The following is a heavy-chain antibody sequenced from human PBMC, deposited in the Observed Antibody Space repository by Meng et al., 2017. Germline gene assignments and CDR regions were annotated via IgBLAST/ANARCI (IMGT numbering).Heavy chain of an antibody. J-gene: IGHJ4*02. Sequence: GESLKISCAASGFTFSSYAMSWVRQAPGKGLEWVSAISGSGGSTYYADSVKGRFTISRDNSKNTLYLQMNSLRAEDTAVYYCARDATYDSSGYYFDYWGQETLVTVSS. CDR2: ISGSGGST. CDR3: ARDATYDSSGYYFDY. CDR1: GFTFSSYA. V-gene: IGHV3-23*01. D-gene: IGHD3-22*01.